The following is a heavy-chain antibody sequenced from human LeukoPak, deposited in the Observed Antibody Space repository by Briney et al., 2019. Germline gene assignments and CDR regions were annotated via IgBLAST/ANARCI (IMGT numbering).Heavy chain of an antibody. CDR1: GFTFSSYG. Sequence: PGGSLRLSCAASGFTFSSYGMHWVRQAPGKGLEWVAFIRYDGSNKYYADSVKGRFTISRDNSKNTLYLQMNSLRAEDTAVYYCAKDQLLGYNWFDPWGQGTLVTVSS. D-gene: IGHD2-2*01. CDR2: IRYDGSNK. V-gene: IGHV3-30*02. CDR3: AKDQLLGYNWFDP. J-gene: IGHJ5*02.